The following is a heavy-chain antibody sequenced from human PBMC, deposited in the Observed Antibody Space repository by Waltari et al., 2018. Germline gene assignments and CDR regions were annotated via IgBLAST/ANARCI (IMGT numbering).Heavy chain of an antibody. CDR1: GNRFTVYY. V-gene: IGHV1-2*06. D-gene: IGHD3-3*02. J-gene: IGHJ6*04. Sequence: QEQLVQSGVEVKKPGAPVKVSCKAPGNRFTVYYIHWARQAPGQGLEWMGRIDPKTGDTDFAQQFQGRVTMTRATAISTVYMELSSLRSDDTAVYYCTRFIFGMVEGLDVWGKGTSVTVSS. CDR2: IDPKTGDT. CDR3: TRFIFGMVEGLDV.